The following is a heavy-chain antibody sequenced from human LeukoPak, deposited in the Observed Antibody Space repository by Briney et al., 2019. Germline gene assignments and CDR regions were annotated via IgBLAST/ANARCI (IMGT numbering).Heavy chain of an antibody. CDR1: GGSISSYY. V-gene: IGHV4-59*08. D-gene: IGHD4-11*01. Sequence: SETLSLTCTVSGGSISSYYWSWIRQPPGKGLEWIGYIYYSGSTNYNPSLKSRVTISVDTSKNQFSLKLSSVTAADTAVYYCARHKSGPLSTVTTLRGRGVRADNWFDPWGQGTLVTVSS. CDR2: IYYSGST. CDR3: ARHKSGPLSTVTTLRGRGVRADNWFDP. J-gene: IGHJ5*02.